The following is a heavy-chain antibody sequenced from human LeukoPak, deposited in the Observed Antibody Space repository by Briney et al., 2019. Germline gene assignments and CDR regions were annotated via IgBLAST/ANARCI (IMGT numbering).Heavy chain of an antibody. CDR1: GFTFSSYG. J-gene: IGHJ4*02. CDR2: ISYDGSNK. CDR3: AKDDYVWGSYRYGPAPNFDY. D-gene: IGHD3-16*02. Sequence: GGSLRFSCAASGFTFSSYGMHWVRQAPGKGLEWVAVISYDGSNKYYADSVKGRFTISRDNSKNTLYLQMNSLRAEDTAVYYCAKDDYVWGSYRYGPAPNFDYWGQGTLVTVSS. V-gene: IGHV3-30*18.